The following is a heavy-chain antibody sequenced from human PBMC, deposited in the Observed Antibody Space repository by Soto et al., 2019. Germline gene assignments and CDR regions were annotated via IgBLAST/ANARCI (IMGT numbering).Heavy chain of an antibody. V-gene: IGHV3-21*01. D-gene: IGHD6-19*01. CDR2: ISSSSSYI. CDR1: GFTFSSYS. Sequence: GGSLRLSCAASGFTFSSYSMNWVRQAPGKGLEWVSSISSSSSYIYYADSVKGRSTISRDNAKNSLYLQMNSLRAEDTAVYYCARAEYSSGWYEYYCMDVWGQGTTVTVSS. J-gene: IGHJ6*02. CDR3: ARAEYSSGWYEYYCMDV.